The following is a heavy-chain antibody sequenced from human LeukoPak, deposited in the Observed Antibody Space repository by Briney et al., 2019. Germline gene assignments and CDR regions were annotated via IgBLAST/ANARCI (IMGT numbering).Heavy chain of an antibody. Sequence: GGSLRLSCAASGFTFRDFWMSWMRQAPGKGLEWVANIKYDGDEEYYVDSVKGRFTISRDNARNSLYLQLNSLRVEDTAVYYCRSGGAVLGAFDNWGQGTLVTVSP. CDR2: IKYDGDEE. D-gene: IGHD4/OR15-4a*01. V-gene: IGHV3-7*01. CDR3: RSGGAVLGAFDN. J-gene: IGHJ4*02. CDR1: GFTFRDFW.